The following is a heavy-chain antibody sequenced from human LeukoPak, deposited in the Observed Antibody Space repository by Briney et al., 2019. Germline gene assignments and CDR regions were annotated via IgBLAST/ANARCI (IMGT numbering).Heavy chain of an antibody. D-gene: IGHD4-17*01. V-gene: IGHV4-39*01. CDR3: ARQTWYGDPGSFDY. J-gene: IGHJ4*02. CDR1: GGSISSSSYY. CDR2: IYYNGST. Sequence: SETLSLTCTVSGGSISSSSYYWGWVRQPPGKGLEWIGSIYYNGSTYYNPSLKSRITISVDTSKNQFSLKLSSVTAADTAVYYCARQTWYGDPGSFDYWGQGTLVTVCS.